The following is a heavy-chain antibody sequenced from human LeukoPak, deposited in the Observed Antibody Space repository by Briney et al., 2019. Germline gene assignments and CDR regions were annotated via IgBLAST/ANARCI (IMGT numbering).Heavy chain of an antibody. J-gene: IGHJ5*02. Sequence: TGGSLRLSCAASGFILSDHYMDWVRQAPGKGLEWVSYISSSGSTIYYADSVKGRFTISRDNAKNSLYLQMNSLRAEDTAVYYCARGQDYGGNSGDSWFDPWGQGTLVTVSS. V-gene: IGHV3-11*04. CDR2: ISSSGSTI. CDR3: ARGQDYGGNSGDSWFDP. CDR1: GFILSDHY. D-gene: IGHD4-23*01.